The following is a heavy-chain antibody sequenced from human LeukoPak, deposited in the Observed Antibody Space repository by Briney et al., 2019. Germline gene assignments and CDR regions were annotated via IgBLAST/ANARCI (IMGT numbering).Heavy chain of an antibody. CDR1: GDSISSGNFY. J-gene: IGHJ4*02. CDR2: IYTSGST. CDR3: ARGPYYYDSSGCFDY. V-gene: IGHV4-61*02. D-gene: IGHD3-22*01. Sequence: SQTLSLTCTVSGDSISSGNFYWSWIRQPAGKGLEWIGRIYTSGSTNYNPSLKSRVTISVDTSKNQFSLKLSSVTAADTAVYYCARGPYYYDSSGCFDYWGQGTLVSVSS.